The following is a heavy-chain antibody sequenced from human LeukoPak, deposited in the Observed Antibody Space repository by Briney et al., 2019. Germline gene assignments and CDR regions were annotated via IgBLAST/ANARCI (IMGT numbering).Heavy chain of an antibody. CDR2: INPSGGST. J-gene: IGHJ4*02. CDR3: AREVRYCGSASCLYFYF. D-gene: IGHD2-2*01. V-gene: IGHV1-46*01. Sequence: ASVKVSCNASGYSFTTYYMHWVRLAPGQGLEWMGIINPSGGSTNYAQKFQGRVTMTRATSTSTVYLELSSLRSEDTAVYYCAREVRYCGSASCLYFYFLGQGTLVTVSS. CDR1: GYSFTTYY.